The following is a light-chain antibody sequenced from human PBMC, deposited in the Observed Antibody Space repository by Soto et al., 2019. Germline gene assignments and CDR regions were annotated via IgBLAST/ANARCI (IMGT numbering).Light chain of an antibody. CDR1: QSISSW. CDR3: QQYNIYPWT. V-gene: IGKV1-5*03. J-gene: IGKJ1*01. Sequence: DIQMTQSPSTLSASVGDRVTITCRASQSISSWLAWYQQKPGKAPNLLIYKASSLESGVPSRFSGSGSGTEFTLPISSLQPDDFATYYCQQYNIYPWTFGQGTKVEIK. CDR2: KAS.